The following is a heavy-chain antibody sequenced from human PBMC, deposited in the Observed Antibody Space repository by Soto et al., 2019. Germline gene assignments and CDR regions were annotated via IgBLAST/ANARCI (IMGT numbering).Heavy chain of an antibody. D-gene: IGHD3-3*01. CDR3: AQGRYDFWSPYYFDS. CDR1: GLNFDDFA. CDR2: ITWNSRVL. J-gene: IGHJ4*02. Sequence: PGGSLRLSCVGTGLNFDDFAMHWVRQAPGKGLEWVSGITWNSRVLAYADSVKGRFTISRDNARNSLYLKMDSLRDEDTALYYCAQGRYDFWSPYYFDSWGQGTLVTVSS. V-gene: IGHV3-9*01.